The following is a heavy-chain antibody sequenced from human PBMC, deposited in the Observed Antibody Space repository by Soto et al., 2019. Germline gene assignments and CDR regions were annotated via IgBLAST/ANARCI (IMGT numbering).Heavy chain of an antibody. V-gene: IGHV3-48*03. CDR1: GFTFSSYE. D-gene: IGHD2-2*02. Sequence: GSLRLSCAASGFTFSSYEMNWVRQAPGKGLEWVSYISSSGSTIYYADSVKGRFTISRDNAKNSLYLQMNSLRAEDTAVYYCARDGPPCSSTSCYTGDAFDIWGQGTMVTVSS. CDR3: ARDGPPCSSTSCYTGDAFDI. CDR2: ISSSGSTI. J-gene: IGHJ3*02.